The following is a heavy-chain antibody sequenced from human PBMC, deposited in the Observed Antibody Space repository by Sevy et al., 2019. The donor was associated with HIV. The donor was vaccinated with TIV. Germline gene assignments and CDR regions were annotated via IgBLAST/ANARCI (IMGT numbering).Heavy chain of an antibody. Sequence: GGSLRLSCAASGFTFSSYAMHWVRQAPGKGLEWVAVISYDGSNKYYVDSVKGRFTISRDNSKNTRYLQMNSLRAEDTAVYYCARDNLGYCISTSCPAWFAPWGQGTLVTVSS. D-gene: IGHD2-2*01. CDR3: ARDNLGYCISTSCPAWFAP. V-gene: IGHV3-30-3*01. J-gene: IGHJ5*02. CDR2: ISYDGSNK. CDR1: GFTFSSYA.